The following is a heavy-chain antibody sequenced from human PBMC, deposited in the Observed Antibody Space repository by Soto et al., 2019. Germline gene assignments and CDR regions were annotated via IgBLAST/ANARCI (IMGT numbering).Heavy chain of an antibody. D-gene: IGHD1-26*01. J-gene: IGHJ4*02. Sequence: GGSLRLSCAASGFTVSSNYMSWVRQAPGKGLEWVSVIYSGGSTYYADSVKGRFTISRDNSKNTLYLQMNSLRAEDTAVYYCARDWWELPDTYYFDYWGQGTLVTVPS. CDR2: IYSGGST. V-gene: IGHV3-53*01. CDR3: ARDWWELPDTYYFDY. CDR1: GFTVSSNY.